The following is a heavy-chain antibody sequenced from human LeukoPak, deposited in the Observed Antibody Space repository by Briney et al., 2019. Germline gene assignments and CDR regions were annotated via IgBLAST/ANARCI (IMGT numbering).Heavy chain of an antibody. V-gene: IGHV2-70*11. J-gene: IGHJ6*02. CDR1: GFSLSTSGMC. Sequence: SGPALVKPTQTLTLTCTFSGFSLSTSGMCVNWIRQPPGKALEWLARIDWDDDKYYNTSLKTRLTFSKDTSKNQVVLTMTNMDPVDTATYYCARMQRTAPGRGYYYYTMDVWGQGTTVTVSS. D-gene: IGHD6-13*01. CDR2: IDWDDDK. CDR3: ARMQRTAPGRGYYYYTMDV.